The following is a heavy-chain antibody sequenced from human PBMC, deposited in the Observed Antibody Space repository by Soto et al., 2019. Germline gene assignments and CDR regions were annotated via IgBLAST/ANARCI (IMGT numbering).Heavy chain of an antibody. CDR3: ARQSGGYYYYGMDV. Sequence: SETLSLTCTVSGGSISSYYWSWIRQPPGKGLEWIGYIYYSGTTDYSPSLKSRVTISVDTSKNQFSLKLSSVTAADSAIYYCARQSGGYYYYGMDVWGQGTTVTVS. V-gene: IGHV4-59*08. D-gene: IGHD1-26*01. J-gene: IGHJ6*02. CDR1: GGSISSYY. CDR2: IYYSGTT.